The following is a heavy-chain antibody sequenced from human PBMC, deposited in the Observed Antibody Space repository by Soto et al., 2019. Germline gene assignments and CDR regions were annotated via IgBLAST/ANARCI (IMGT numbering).Heavy chain of an antibody. CDR1: GGTFSSYT. D-gene: IGHD3-22*01. CDR3: AVPPYYYDSSGYPGDYFDY. J-gene: IGHJ4*02. Sequence: AASVKVSCKASGGTFSSYTISWVRQAPGQGLEWMGRIIPILGIANYAQKFQGRVTITADKSTSTAYMELSSLRSEDTAVYYCAVPPYYYDSSGYPGDYFDYWGQGTLVTVSS. CDR2: IIPILGIA. V-gene: IGHV1-69*02.